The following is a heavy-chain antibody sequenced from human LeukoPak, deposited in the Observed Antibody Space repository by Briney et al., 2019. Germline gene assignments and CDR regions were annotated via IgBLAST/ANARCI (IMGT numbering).Heavy chain of an antibody. V-gene: IGHV4-31*03. Sequence: KSSETLSLTCTVSGGSISSGGYYWSWIRQHPGKGLEWIGYIYYSGSTYYNPSLKSRVTISVDTSKNQFSLKLSSVTAADTAVYYCASVAVAGPTFDYWGQGTLVTVSS. D-gene: IGHD6-19*01. CDR3: ASVAVAGPTFDY. CDR2: IYYSGST. CDR1: GGSISSGGYY. J-gene: IGHJ4*02.